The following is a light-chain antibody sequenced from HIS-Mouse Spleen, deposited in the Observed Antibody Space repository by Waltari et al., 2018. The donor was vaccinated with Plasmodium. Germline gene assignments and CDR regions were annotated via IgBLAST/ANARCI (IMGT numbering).Light chain of an antibody. Sequence: SYELTQPPSLSVPPGQTARITCSGDALPKKYAYLYQQKPGQALVLVIYKDSERPSGIPERFSGSSAGTTVTLTISGVQAEDEADYYCQSADSSGTYWVFGGGTKLTVL. CDR3: QSADSSGTYWV. J-gene: IGLJ3*02. CDR1: ALPKKY. V-gene: IGLV3-25*03. CDR2: KDS.